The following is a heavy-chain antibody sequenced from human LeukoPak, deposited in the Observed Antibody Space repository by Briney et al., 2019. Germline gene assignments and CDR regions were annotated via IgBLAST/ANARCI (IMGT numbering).Heavy chain of an antibody. J-gene: IGHJ4*02. CDR3: AREHRSERNCGGDCYSSGLNY. Sequence: GGSLRLSCEASGFTFSSYGMHWVRRAPGKGLEWVAFIRYDGSNKYYADSVKGRFTISRDNSKNTLYLQMNSLRAEDTAVYYCAREHRSERNCGGDCYSSGLNYWGQGTLVTVSS. V-gene: IGHV3-30*02. D-gene: IGHD2-21*01. CDR1: GFTFSSYG. CDR2: IRYDGSNK.